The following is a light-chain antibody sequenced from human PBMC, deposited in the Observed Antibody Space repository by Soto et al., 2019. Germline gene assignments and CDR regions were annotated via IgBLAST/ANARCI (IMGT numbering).Light chain of an antibody. CDR1: QSVGGSY. CDR3: QQYGGSPPVT. V-gene: IGKV3-20*01. CDR2: GAS. Sequence: EIVLSQSPGTLSLSPGERVTLSCRASQSVGGSYLAWYQQKPGQAPRLLIYGASSRATGIPERFSGSGSGTDSSLTISRLEPEDFAVYYCQQYGGSPPVTFGGGTKVEI. J-gene: IGKJ4*01.